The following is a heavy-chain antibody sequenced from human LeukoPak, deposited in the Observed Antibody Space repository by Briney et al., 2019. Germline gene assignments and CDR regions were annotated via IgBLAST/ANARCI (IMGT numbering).Heavy chain of an antibody. CDR1: GGSISSGGYY. J-gene: IGHJ4*02. V-gene: IGHV4-31*03. D-gene: IGHD1-20*01. CDR2: IYHSGST. Sequence: SETLSLTCTVSGGSISSGGYYWSWIRQHPGKGLEWIGYIYHSGSTYYNPSLKSRVTISVDRSKNQFSLKLSSVTAADTAVYYCARNNWEYTLDYWGQGTLVTVSS. CDR3: ARNNWEYTLDY.